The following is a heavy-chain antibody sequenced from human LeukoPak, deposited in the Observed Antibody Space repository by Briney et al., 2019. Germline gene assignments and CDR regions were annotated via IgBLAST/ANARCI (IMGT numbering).Heavy chain of an antibody. CDR1: GFTFSSYG. CDR3: AKDDHYYGSGSYRREPYYYYYYMDV. Sequence: GGSLRLSCAASGFTFSSYGMHWVRQAPGKGLEWVAFIWYDGSNKYYADSVKGRFTISRDNSKNTLYLQMNSLRAEDTAVYYCAKDDHYYGSGSYRREPYYYYYYMDVWGKGTTVTVSS. J-gene: IGHJ6*03. D-gene: IGHD3-10*01. V-gene: IGHV3-30*02. CDR2: IWYDGSNK.